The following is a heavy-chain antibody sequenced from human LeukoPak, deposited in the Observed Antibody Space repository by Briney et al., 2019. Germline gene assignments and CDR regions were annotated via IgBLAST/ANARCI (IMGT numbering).Heavy chain of an antibody. CDR1: GLTFSNYA. J-gene: IGHJ3*02. V-gene: IGHV3-23*01. CDR3: ARSLSTGDLLFENAFDI. Sequence: HPGGSLRLSCAASGLTFSNYAMSWVRQAPGKGLEWVSAISGSGGSTYYADSVKGRFTISRDNSKNTLYLQMNSLRAEDTAVYYCARSLSTGDLLFENAFDIWGQGTMVTVSS. D-gene: IGHD7-27*01. CDR2: ISGSGGST.